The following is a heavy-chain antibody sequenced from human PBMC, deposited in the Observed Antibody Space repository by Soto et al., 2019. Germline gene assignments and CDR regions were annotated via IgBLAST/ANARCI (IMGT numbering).Heavy chain of an antibody. CDR1: GFTFRSYW. V-gene: IGHV3-74*01. J-gene: IGHJ6*04. CDR2: INSDGTTT. CDR3: ERERDTRRMAHGTVDEGMDV. D-gene: IGHD2-8*02. Sequence: GGSLRLSCGASGFTFRSYWIHWVRQAPGKGLVWVSRINSDGTTTDYADSVKGRFTISRDNAKNTLFLQMKSLRVEDTAVYYYERERDTRRMAHGTVDEGMDVGGEWTTVTVSS.